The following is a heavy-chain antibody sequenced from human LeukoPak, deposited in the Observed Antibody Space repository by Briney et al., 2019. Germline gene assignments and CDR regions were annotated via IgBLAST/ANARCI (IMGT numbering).Heavy chain of an antibody. CDR1: GFTFSSYG. V-gene: IGHV3-30*02. D-gene: IGHD4-11*01. Sequence: GGSLRLSCAASGFTFSSYGMHWVRQAPGKGLEWVAFIRYDGSNKYYADSVKGRFTISRDNSKNTLYLQMNSLRAEDTAVYYCAKFDRGLQTYDAFDIWGQGTMVTVSS. J-gene: IGHJ3*02. CDR2: IRYDGSNK. CDR3: AKFDRGLQTYDAFDI.